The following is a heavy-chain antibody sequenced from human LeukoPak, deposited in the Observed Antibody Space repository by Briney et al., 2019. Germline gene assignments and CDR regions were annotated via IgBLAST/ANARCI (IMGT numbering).Heavy chain of an antibody. D-gene: IGHD6-19*01. CDR2: IYTSGST. V-gene: IGHV4-4*07. Sequence: PSETLSLTCTVSGGSISSYYWSWIRQSPGKGLEWIGRIYTSGSTNYNPSLKSRVTISVDTSKNQFSLKLSSVTAADTAVYYCARSSSSGWGFSFDPWGQGTLVTVSS. J-gene: IGHJ5*02. CDR3: ARSSSSGWGFSFDP. CDR1: GGSISSYY.